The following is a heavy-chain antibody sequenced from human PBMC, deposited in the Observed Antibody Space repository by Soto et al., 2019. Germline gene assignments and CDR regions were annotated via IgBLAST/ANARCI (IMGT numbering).Heavy chain of an antibody. V-gene: IGHV3-30-3*01. D-gene: IGHD5-18*01. Sequence: AACGDTLYIYAVPGSLQAKGKGLEWVAVISYDGSNKYYADSVKGRFTISRDNSKNTLYLQMNSLRAEDTAVYYCARDLRGYSYGHDAFDIWGQGTMVTVSS. CDR1: GDTLYIYA. CDR2: ISYDGSNK. CDR3: ARDLRGYSYGHDAFDI. J-gene: IGHJ3*02.